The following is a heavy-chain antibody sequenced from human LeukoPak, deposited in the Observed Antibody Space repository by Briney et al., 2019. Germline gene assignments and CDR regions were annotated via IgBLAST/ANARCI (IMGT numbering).Heavy chain of an antibody. CDR2: IYYSGST. CDR1: GGSISSYY. V-gene: IGHV4-59*01. J-gene: IGHJ4*02. CDR3: GRKTYYYDSSGYYVLDY. D-gene: IGHD3-22*01. Sequence: SETLSLTCTVSGGSISSYYWSWIRQPPGKGLEWIGYIYYSGSTNYNPSLKSRVTISVDTSKNQFSLKLSSVTAADTAVYYCGRKTYYYDSSGYYVLDYWGQGTLVTVSS.